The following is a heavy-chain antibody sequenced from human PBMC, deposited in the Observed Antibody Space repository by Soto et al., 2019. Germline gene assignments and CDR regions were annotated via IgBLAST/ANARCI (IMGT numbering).Heavy chain of an antibody. Sequence: SETLSFTCTVSGGSISSYYWSWLRQPPGKGLEWNGELNHSGSTNYNPSLTSRVTISVDTSKKQFSLKLSSVTAADTAVYYGARGRDILTGYYRRGFEYWGQGTLVTVSS. CDR2: LNHSGST. D-gene: IGHD3-9*01. CDR3: ARGRDILTGYYRRGFEY. J-gene: IGHJ4*02. V-gene: IGHV4-34*01. CDR1: GGSISSYY.